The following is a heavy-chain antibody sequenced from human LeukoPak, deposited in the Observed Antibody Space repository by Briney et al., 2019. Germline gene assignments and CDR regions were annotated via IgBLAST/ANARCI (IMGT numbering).Heavy chain of an antibody. CDR2: ISGSGSST. CDR3: AKHEAYGSGRGPFDY. D-gene: IGHD3-10*01. V-gene: IGHV3-23*01. Sequence: GGSLRLSCAASGFTFSSYAMSWVRQAPGKGLEWVSAISGSGSSTYYADSVKGRFTISRDNSKNTLYLQMNSLRAEDTAVYYCAKHEAYGSGRGPFDYWGQGTLVTVSS. J-gene: IGHJ4*02. CDR1: GFTFSSYA.